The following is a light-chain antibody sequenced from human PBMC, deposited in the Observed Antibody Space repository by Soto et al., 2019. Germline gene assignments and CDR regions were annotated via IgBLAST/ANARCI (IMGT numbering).Light chain of an antibody. CDR1: SNDVGTYNL. Sequence: QSALTQPASVSGSPGQSITISCTGISNDVGTYNLVSWYQHHPGKAPKLIIYEASKRPSGVPNRFSGSKSGNTASLTISGLHAEDEADYYCWSDGRSVVFGGGTKLTVL. CDR2: EAS. CDR3: WSDGRSVV. V-gene: IGLV2-23*01. J-gene: IGLJ2*01.